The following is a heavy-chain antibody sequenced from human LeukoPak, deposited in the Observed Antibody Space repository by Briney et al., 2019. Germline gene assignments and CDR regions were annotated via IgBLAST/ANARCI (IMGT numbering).Heavy chain of an antibody. CDR2: IYYSGST. J-gene: IGHJ6*02. CDR3: ARVVFYGDYYYYGMDV. V-gene: IGHV4-31*03. Sequence: PSQTLSLTCTVSGGSISSGGYYWSWIRQHPGKGLEWIGYIYYSGSTYYNPSLKSRVTISVDTSKNQFSLKQSSVTAADTAVYYCARVVFYGDYYYYGMDVWGQGTTVTVSS. CDR1: GGSISSGGYY. D-gene: IGHD4-17*01.